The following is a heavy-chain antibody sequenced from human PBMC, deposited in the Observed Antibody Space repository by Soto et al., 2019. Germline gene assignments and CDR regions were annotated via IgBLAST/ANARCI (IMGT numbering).Heavy chain of an antibody. CDR2: IYYSGST. J-gene: IGHJ4*02. CDR1: GGSISSYY. V-gene: IGHV4-59*01. Sequence: SETLSLTCTVSGGSISSYYWSWIRQPPGKGLEWIGYIYYSGSTNYNPSLKSRVTISVDTSKNQFSLKLSSVTAADTVVYYCARNRKGNFDYWGQGTLVTVSS. CDR3: ARNRKGNFDY.